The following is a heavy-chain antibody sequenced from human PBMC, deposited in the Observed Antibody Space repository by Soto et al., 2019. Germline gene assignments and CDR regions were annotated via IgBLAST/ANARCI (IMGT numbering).Heavy chain of an antibody. V-gene: IGHV3-23*01. CDR1: GFTFSSYA. J-gene: IGHJ5*02. CDR2: LSGSGGST. Sequence: EVQLLESGGGLVQPGGSLRLSCAASGFTFSSYAMSWVRQAPGKGLEWVSTLSGSGGSTYSADSVNGRFTISRDNSKNTLYLQMNSLRAEDTAVYYCAKDSTAYSSAYDFAACGQGTLVTVSS. CDR3: AKDSTAYSSAYDFAA. D-gene: IGHD6-6*01.